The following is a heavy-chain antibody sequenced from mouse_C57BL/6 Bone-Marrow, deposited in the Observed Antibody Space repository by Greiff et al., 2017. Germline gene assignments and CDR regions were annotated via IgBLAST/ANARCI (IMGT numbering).Heavy chain of an antibody. Sequence: QVQLQQSGAELVRPGTSVKVSCKASGYAFTNYLIEWVKQRPGQGLEWIGLINPGSGGTNYNEKFKGKATLTADKSSSTAYMQLSSLTSEDSAVYFCARGGYGSSSHWYFDVWGTGTTVTVSS. D-gene: IGHD1-1*01. CDR1: GYAFTNYL. CDR2: INPGSGGT. V-gene: IGHV1-54*01. CDR3: ARGGYGSSSHWYFDV. J-gene: IGHJ1*03.